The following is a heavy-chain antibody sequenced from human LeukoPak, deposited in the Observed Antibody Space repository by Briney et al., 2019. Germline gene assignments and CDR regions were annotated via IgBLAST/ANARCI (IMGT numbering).Heavy chain of an antibody. CDR3: ARSVAGPSMDV. CDR2: IYSGGST. J-gene: IGHJ6*02. Sequence: GGSLRLSCAASGFTVSSNYMSWVRQAPGKGLEWVSVIYSGGSTYYADSVKGRFTISRDNSKNTLYLQMNSLRAEDTAVYYCARSVAGPSMDVWGQGTTVTVSS. D-gene: IGHD6-19*01. CDR1: GFTVSSNY. V-gene: IGHV3-53*01.